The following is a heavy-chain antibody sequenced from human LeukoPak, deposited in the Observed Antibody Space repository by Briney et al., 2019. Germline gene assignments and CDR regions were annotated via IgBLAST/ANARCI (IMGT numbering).Heavy chain of an antibody. CDR1: GYTFTGYY. CDR3: ARSADGLDSSGPLFDY. J-gene: IGHJ4*02. V-gene: IGHV1-2*02. Sequence: ASVKVSCKASGYTFTGYYMHWVRQAPGQGLEWMGWINPNSGGTNYAQKFQGRVTMTRDTSISTAYMELSRLRSDDTAVYYCARSADGLDSSGPLFDYWGQGTLVTVSS. D-gene: IGHD3-22*01. CDR2: INPNSGGT.